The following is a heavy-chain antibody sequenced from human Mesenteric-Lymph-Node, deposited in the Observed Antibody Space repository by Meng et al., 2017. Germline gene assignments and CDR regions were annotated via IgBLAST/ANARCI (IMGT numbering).Heavy chain of an antibody. CDR3: ARDTVTTDGMYYYYYYGMDV. CDR2: ISSSGSTI. J-gene: IGHJ6*02. Sequence: GGSLRLSCAASGFTFSSYEMNWVRQAPGKGLEWVSYISSSGSTIYYADSVKGRFTISRDNAKNSLYLQMNSLRAEDTAVYYCARDTVTTDGMYYYYYYGMDVWGQGTTVTVSS. CDR1: GFTFSSYE. V-gene: IGHV3-48*03. D-gene: IGHD4-17*01.